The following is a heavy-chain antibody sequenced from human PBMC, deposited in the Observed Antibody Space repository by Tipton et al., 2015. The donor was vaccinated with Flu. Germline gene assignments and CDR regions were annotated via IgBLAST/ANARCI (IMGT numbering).Heavy chain of an antibody. D-gene: IGHD5-12*01. Sequence: SLRLSCAASGFTFSSYSMNWVRQAPGKGLEWVSYISSSSSTIYYADSVKGRFTISRDNAKNSLYLQMNSLRAEDTAVYYCARGYAWYRGVYFDYWGQGTLVTVSS. CDR1: GFTFSSYS. J-gene: IGHJ4*02. CDR3: ARGYAWYRGVYFDY. CDR2: ISSSSSTI. V-gene: IGHV3-48*01.